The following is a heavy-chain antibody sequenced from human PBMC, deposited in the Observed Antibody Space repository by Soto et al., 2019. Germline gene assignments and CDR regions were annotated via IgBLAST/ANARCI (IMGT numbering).Heavy chain of an antibody. CDR1: GYTFTSYY. V-gene: IGHV1-46*03. D-gene: IGHD3-9*01. J-gene: IGHJ4*02. CDR2: LNPSGGNT. CDR3: ARGALTSSPFDY. Sequence: GASVKVSCKASGYTFTSYYIHWVRQAPGQGLEWMGILNPSGGNTLYAQNFQGRVTMTRDTSTSTVYLELSSLRSDDTAVYYCARGALTSSPFDYWGQGTLVTVSS.